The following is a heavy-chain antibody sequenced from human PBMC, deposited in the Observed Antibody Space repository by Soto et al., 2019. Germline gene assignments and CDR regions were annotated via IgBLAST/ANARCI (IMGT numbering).Heavy chain of an antibody. CDR1: GGTFSSYA. D-gene: IGHD6-19*01. Sequence: ASVKVSCKASGGTFSSYAISWVRQAPGQGLEWMGGIIPIFGTANYAQNFQGRVTIAADESTNTAYMELSSLRSEDTAVYYCARDLGSGWYNYWGQGTLVTVSS. CDR3: ARDLGSGWYNY. J-gene: IGHJ4*02. CDR2: IIPIFGTA. V-gene: IGHV1-69*13.